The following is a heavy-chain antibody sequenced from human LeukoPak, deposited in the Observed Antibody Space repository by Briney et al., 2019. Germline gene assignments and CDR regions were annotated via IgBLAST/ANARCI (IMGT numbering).Heavy chain of an antibody. V-gene: IGHV4-34*01. Sequence: PSETLSLTCAVYGGSFSGYYRSWIRQPPEKGLEWIGEINHSGSTNYNPSLKNRVTISVDTSKNQFSLPLSSVTTADTPGHYCARVFTILYHQRAFDIWGQGTMVTVSS. CDR3: ARVFTILYHQRAFDI. D-gene: IGHD2-8*01. CDR1: GGSFSGYY. J-gene: IGHJ3*02. CDR2: INHSGST.